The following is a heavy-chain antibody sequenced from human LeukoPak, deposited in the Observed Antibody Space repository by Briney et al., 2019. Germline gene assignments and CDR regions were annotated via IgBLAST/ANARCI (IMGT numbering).Heavy chain of an antibody. Sequence: SETLSLTCTVSGGSISSYYWSWIRQPAGKGLEWIGRIYTSGSTNYIPSLKSRVTMSVDTSKNQFSLKLSSVTAADTAVYYCASRPGYDFWSGYNYWGQGTLVTVSS. J-gene: IGHJ4*02. CDR3: ASRPGYDFWSGYNY. CDR2: IYTSGST. V-gene: IGHV4-4*07. CDR1: GGSISSYY. D-gene: IGHD3-3*01.